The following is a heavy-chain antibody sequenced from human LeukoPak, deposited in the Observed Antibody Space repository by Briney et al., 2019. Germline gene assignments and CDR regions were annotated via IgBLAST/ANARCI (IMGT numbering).Heavy chain of an antibody. J-gene: IGHJ6*02. CDR3: ARTSRHFYGSGTNLTPWPAGMDV. D-gene: IGHD3-10*01. CDR1: GGSISSGGYY. V-gene: IGHV4-31*03. Sequence: SETLSLTCTVSGGSISSGGYYWNWIRQHPGKGLEWIGYIYYSGSTYYNPSLKSRVTISVDTSKNQFSLKLSSVTAADTAVYYCARTSRHFYGSGTNLTPWPAGMDVWGQGTTVTVSS. CDR2: IYYSGST.